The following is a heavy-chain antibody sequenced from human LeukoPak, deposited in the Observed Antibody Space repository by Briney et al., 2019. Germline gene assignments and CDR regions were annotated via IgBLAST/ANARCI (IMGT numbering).Heavy chain of an antibody. V-gene: IGHV4-59*01. J-gene: IGHJ6*02. Sequence: SETLSLTCTVSGGSISSYYWSWIRQPPGKGLEWIGYIYYSGSINYNPSLKSRVTISVDTSKNQFSLKLSSVTAADTAVYYCARGHTVGGGMDVWGQGTTVTVSS. CDR3: ARGHTVGGGMDV. D-gene: IGHD4-11*01. CDR2: IYYSGSI. CDR1: GGSISSYY.